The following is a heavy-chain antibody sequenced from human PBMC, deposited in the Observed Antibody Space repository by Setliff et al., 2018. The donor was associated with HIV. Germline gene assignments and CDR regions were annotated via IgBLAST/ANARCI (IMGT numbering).Heavy chain of an antibody. CDR2: MKSKTDGGST. Sequence: PGGSLRLSCAASGFTFSTAWMNWVRQTPGRGLEWVGRMKSKTDGGSTDYAPPVKDRFIISRDDSKETLYLQMNGLKTEDTAISYGSTYIYQSDSVRGRFTISRDDAKKSLYLQMNSLGAEDTAVYYCARSGGIGNYHWDVWGKGTTVTVSS. D-gene: IGHD5-18*01. J-gene: IGHJ6*03. V-gene: IGHV3-15*01. CDR1: GFTFSTAW. CDR3: STYIYQSDSVRGRFTISRDDAKKSLYLQMNSLGAEDTAVYYCARSGGIGNYHWDV.